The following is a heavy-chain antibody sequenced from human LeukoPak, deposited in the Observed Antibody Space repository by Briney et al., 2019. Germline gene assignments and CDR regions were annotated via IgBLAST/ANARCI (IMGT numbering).Heavy chain of an antibody. CDR2: ISGSGGST. Sequence: GGSLRLSCAASGFTFSSYAMSWVRQAPGKGLEWVSAISGSGGSTYYADSVKGRFTISRDNSKNTLYLQMNSLRAEDTAVYYCAKALEFRFDYYYYGMDVWGQGTTVTVSS. CDR3: AKALEFRFDYYYYGMDV. CDR1: GFTFSSYA. J-gene: IGHJ6*02. V-gene: IGHV3-23*01. D-gene: IGHD3-10*01.